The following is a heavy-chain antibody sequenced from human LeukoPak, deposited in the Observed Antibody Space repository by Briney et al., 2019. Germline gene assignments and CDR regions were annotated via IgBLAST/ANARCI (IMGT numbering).Heavy chain of an antibody. CDR3: AKAGMATYFEREDY. Sequence: PGGSLRLSCAASGFTFSNYGMHWVRQAPGNGLEWVAVISYDGSNKYYTDSVKGRFTISRDKSKHMMYLQMNSLRAEDTAVYYCAKAGMATYFEREDYWGQGTLVTVSS. D-gene: IGHD5-24*01. CDR1: GFTFSNYG. CDR2: ISYDGSNK. V-gene: IGHV3-30*18. J-gene: IGHJ4*02.